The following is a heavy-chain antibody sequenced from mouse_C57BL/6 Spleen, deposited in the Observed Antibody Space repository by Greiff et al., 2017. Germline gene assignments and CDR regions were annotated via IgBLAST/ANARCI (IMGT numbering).Heavy chain of an antibody. J-gene: IGHJ4*01. CDR3: ARGDYYGSRPPYAMDY. CDR1: GYTFTSYW. CDR2: INPSNGGT. D-gene: IGHD1-1*01. V-gene: IGHV1-53*01. Sequence: QVHVKQPGTELVKPGASVKLSCKASGYTFTSYWMHWVKQRPGQGLEWIGNINPSNGGTNYNEKFKSKATLTVDKSSSTAYMQLSSLTSEDSAVYYCARGDYYGSRPPYAMDYWGQGTSVTVSS.